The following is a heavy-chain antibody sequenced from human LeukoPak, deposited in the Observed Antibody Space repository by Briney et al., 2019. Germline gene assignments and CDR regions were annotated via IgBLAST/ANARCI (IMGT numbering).Heavy chain of an antibody. V-gene: IGHV4-59*11. D-gene: IGHD3-22*01. CDR2: VAYNGRT. CDR1: GGSFSGHY. J-gene: IGHJ3*01. Sequence: SETLSLTCTVSGGSFSGHYWSWIRQPPGKRLEWIGYVAYNGRTKYNPSLQSRITISIDKSESQFSLKLTSVTSAETAVYSCARLLDNDISGDPDTFDVWGQGTTVIVSS. CDR3: ARLLDNDISGDPDTFDV.